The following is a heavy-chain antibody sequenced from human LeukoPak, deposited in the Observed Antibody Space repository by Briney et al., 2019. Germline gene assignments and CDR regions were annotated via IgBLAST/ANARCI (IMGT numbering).Heavy chain of an antibody. Sequence: GESLEISCQGSGYSFAYWIGWVRQMPGKGLEWMGIIYSGDSHTKYSPSFQGRDTISVDNSISTAYLQWSSLEASDTAMYYCASARHGDCVWDYWGQGTLVTVSS. V-gene: IGHV5-51*01. CDR1: GYSFAYW. CDR2: IYSGDSHT. D-gene: IGHD2-21*02. CDR3: ASARHGDCVWDY. J-gene: IGHJ4*02.